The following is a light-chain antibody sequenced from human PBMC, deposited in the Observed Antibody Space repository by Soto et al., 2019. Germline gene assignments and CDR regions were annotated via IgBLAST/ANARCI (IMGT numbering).Light chain of an antibody. CDR2: GAS. Sequence: EIVMTQSPATLSVSPGERATLSCRASQSISANLAWYQQKSGQAPRLLIYGASTRATGVSDRFSGSGSGTEFTLTISSLQSEDLAVFYCQQCNSWPFTFGPGTKVDLK. V-gene: IGKV3-15*01. CDR3: QQCNSWPFT. J-gene: IGKJ3*01. CDR1: QSISAN.